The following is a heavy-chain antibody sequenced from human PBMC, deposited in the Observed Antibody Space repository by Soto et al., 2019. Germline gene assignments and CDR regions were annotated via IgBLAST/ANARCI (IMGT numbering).Heavy chain of an antibody. Sequence: GGSLRLSCAASGFTFSSYAMSWVRQAPGKGLEWVSAISGSGGSTYYADSVKGRFTISRDNSKNTLYLQMNSLRAEDTAVYYCAKRHGSGSYYNDYYYGMDVWGQGTTVTVSS. J-gene: IGHJ6*02. CDR1: GFTFSSYA. V-gene: IGHV3-23*01. D-gene: IGHD3-10*01. CDR2: ISGSGGST. CDR3: AKRHGSGSYYNDYYYGMDV.